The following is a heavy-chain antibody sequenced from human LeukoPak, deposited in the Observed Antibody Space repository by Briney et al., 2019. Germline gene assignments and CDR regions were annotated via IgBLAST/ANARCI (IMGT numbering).Heavy chain of an antibody. J-gene: IGHJ4*02. Sequence: SGTLSLTCAVSGGSISSSNWWSWVRQPPGKGLEWIGEIYHSGSTNYNPSLKSRVTIPVDTSKNQFSLKLSSVTAADTAVYYCARETRNYYDSSGYYLVDHWGQGTLVTVSS. V-gene: IGHV4-4*02. CDR3: ARETRNYYDSSGYYLVDH. CDR1: GGSISSSNW. D-gene: IGHD3-22*01. CDR2: IYHSGST.